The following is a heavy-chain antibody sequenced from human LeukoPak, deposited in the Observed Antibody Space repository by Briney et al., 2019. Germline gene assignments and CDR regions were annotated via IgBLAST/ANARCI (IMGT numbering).Heavy chain of an antibody. V-gene: IGHV3-7*05. CDR2: INQNGSEK. CDR1: AFTFSRYW. D-gene: IGHD6-13*01. CDR3: ARAGIPAAGATGRPFDP. Sequence: PGGSLRLSCAASAFTFSRYWMSWVRQAPGKGLEWVANINQNGSEKLYVDSVKGRFTISRDNAKNSVYLQMNSLRAEDTAVYYCARAGIPAAGATGRPFDPWGQGTLVTVSS. J-gene: IGHJ5*02.